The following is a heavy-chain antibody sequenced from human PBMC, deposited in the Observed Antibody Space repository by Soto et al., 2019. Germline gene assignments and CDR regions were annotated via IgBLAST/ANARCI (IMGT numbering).Heavy chain of an antibody. CDR3: AKSLTLYYYGMDV. J-gene: IGHJ6*02. Sequence: GGSLRLSRAASGFTFISYGMHWVRQAPGKGLEWVAVISYDGSNKYYVDSVKGRFTISRDNSKNTLYLQMNSLRAEDTAVYYCAKSLTLYYYGMDVWGQGTTVTVSS. V-gene: IGHV3-30*18. CDR1: GFTFISYG. CDR2: ISYDGSNK.